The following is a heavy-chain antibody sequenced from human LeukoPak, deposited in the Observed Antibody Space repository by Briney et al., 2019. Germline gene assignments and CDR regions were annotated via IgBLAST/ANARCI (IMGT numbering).Heavy chain of an antibody. CDR1: GFTFSSHA. D-gene: IGHD3-16*01. J-gene: IGHJ3*02. CDR3: AKMLTYLDAFDI. V-gene: IGHV3-23*01. Sequence: GGSLRLSCAASGFTFSSHAMSWVRQAPRKGLEWVSAISGSGGSTYCADSVKGRFTISRDNPKNTLYLQMNSLRAEDTAVYYCAKMLTYLDAFDIWGQGTMVIVSS. CDR2: ISGSGGST.